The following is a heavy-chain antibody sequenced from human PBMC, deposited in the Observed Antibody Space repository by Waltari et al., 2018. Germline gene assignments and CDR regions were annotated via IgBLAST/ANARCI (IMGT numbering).Heavy chain of an antibody. Sequence: QVQLVQSGAEVKKPGSSVKVSFKARGGTFSRYAISWVRQAPGQVPEWMGGIIPILGIANYAQKFQGRVTITADKSTSTAYMELSSLRSEDTAVYYCAREELTVTTGYYYYYGMDVWGQGTTVTVSS. V-gene: IGHV1-69*10. CDR2: IIPILGIA. CDR1: GGTFSRYA. CDR3: AREELTVTTGYYYYYGMDV. D-gene: IGHD4-17*01. J-gene: IGHJ6*02.